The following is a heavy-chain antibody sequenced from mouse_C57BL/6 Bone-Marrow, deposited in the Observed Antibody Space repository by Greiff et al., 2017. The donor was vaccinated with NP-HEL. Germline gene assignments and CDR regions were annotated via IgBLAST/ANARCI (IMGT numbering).Heavy chain of an antibody. CDR2: IRNKANGYTT. CDR3: ARLNYGDWYFDV. V-gene: IGHV7-3*01. J-gene: IGHJ1*03. CDR1: GFTFTDYY. D-gene: IGHD1-1*01. Sequence: EVQLVESGGGLVQPGGSLILSCAASGFTFTDYYMSWVRQPPGKALEWLGFIRNKANGYTTEYSASVKGRCTITIDTSQSILYLQMKALRSEDSATYYCARLNYGDWYFDVWGTGTTVTVSS.